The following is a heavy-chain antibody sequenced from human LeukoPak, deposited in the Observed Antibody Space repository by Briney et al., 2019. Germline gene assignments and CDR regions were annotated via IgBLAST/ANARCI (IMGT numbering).Heavy chain of an antibody. Sequence: SVKVSCKASGGTFSSYTISWVRQAPGQGLGWMGGIIPIFGTANYAQKFQGRVTITADESTSTDCMELSSLRSEDTAVYYCARVDSNYYMDVWGKGTTVTVSS. CDR1: GGTFSSYT. J-gene: IGHJ6*03. D-gene: IGHD4-11*01. CDR2: IIPIFGTA. V-gene: IGHV1-69*13. CDR3: ARVDSNYYMDV.